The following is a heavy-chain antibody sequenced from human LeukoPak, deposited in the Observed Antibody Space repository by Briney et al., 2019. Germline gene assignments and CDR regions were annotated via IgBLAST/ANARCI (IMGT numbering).Heavy chain of an antibody. CDR1: GYTFSSYD. CDR2: MNPNSGNT. CDR3: ARKFLGSRGYYFDY. Sequence: ASVKVSCKASGYTFSSYDINWVRQATGQGLEWMGWMNPNSGNTGYAQKSQGRVNMTRNTSISTAYMELSSLRSEDTAVYYCARKFLGSRGYYFDYWGQGTLVTVSS. D-gene: IGHD3-10*01. V-gene: IGHV1-8*01. J-gene: IGHJ4*02.